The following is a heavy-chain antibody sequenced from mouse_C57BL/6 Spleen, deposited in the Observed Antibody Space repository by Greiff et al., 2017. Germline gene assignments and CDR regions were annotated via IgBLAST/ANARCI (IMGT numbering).Heavy chain of an antibody. CDR3: ATAIYYDYDEDAMDY. CDR1: GYSITSGYY. CDR2: ISYDGSN. Sequence: EVQLQESGPGLVKPSQSLSLTCSVTGYSITSGYYWNWIRQFPGNKLEWMGYISYDGSNNYNPSLKNRISITRDTSKNQFFLKLNSVTTEDTATYYCATAIYYDYDEDAMDYWGQGTSVTVSS. V-gene: IGHV3-6*01. D-gene: IGHD2-4*01. J-gene: IGHJ4*01.